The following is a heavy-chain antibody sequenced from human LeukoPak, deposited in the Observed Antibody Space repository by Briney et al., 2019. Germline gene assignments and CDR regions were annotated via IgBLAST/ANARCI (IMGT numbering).Heavy chain of an antibody. CDR3: AKGTYYYGSGSSVDY. J-gene: IGHJ4*02. D-gene: IGHD3-10*01. CDR1: GFTFSSYA. Sequence: GGSLRLSCAASGFTFSSYAMSWVRQAPGKGLEWVSAISGSGGSTYYADSVKGRFTISRDNSKNTLYLQMNSLRAEDTAVYYCAKGTYYYGSGSSVDYWGQGTLVTVSS. V-gene: IGHV3-23*01. CDR2: ISGSGGST.